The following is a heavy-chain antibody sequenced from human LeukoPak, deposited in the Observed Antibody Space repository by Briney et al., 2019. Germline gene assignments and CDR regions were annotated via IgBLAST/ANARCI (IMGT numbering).Heavy chain of an antibody. V-gene: IGHV6-1*01. D-gene: IGHD4-23*01. CDR1: GVSVSSNSAA. CDR3: ASEGYGGNWFDP. CDR2: TYNRSKGYN. Sequence: SQTLSLTCAISGVSVSSNSAAWNWISQSPSRGLEWLGRTYNRSKGYNDYAVAVKSRITIKADTSKNQFSLRLNSVPTEDTAVYYCASEGYGGNWFDPWGQGTLVTVSS. J-gene: IGHJ5*02.